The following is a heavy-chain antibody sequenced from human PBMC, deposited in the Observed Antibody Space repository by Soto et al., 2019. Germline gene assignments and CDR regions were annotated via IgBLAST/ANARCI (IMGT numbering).Heavy chain of an antibody. CDR2: IYYSGST. D-gene: IGHD2-8*01. CDR3: ARGPLYYCTNVLCYEGGRGWFDP. CDR1: GGSISSGGYY. Sequence: SETLSLTCTVSGGSISSGGYYWSWIRQHPGKGLEWIGYIYYSGSTYYNPSLKSRVTISVDTSKNQFSLKLSSVTAADTAVYYCARGPLYYCTNVLCYEGGRGWFDPWGQGTLVTVSS. J-gene: IGHJ5*02. V-gene: IGHV4-31*03.